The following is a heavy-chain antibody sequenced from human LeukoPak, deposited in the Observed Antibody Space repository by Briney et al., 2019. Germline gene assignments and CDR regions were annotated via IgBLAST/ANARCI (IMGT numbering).Heavy chain of an antibody. D-gene: IGHD3-10*01. CDR1: GASMSSGGYC. Sequence: PSQTLSLTCNVSGASMSSGGYCWSWIRQHPGKGLEWIGYIYYSGSTYYNPSLKSRVTISLGTSKNHFSLKLSSVTAADTAVYYCARVSAGYGSGTYQYNWFDPWGQGTLVTVSS. J-gene: IGHJ5*02. CDR2: IYYSGST. CDR3: ARVSAGYGSGTYQYNWFDP. V-gene: IGHV4-31*03.